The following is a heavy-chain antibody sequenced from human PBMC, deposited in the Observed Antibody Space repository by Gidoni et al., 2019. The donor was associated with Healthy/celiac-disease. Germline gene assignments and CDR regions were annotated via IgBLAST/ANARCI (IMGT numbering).Heavy chain of an antibody. CDR2: IDYSGST. D-gene: IGHD3-22*01. V-gene: IGHV4-39*02. CDR3: AREPLYYDSSGVFDY. Sequence: QLQLQESGPGLVKPSETLSLTCTVSGGSLRSSRYYWGWIRQPPGQGLEWFGSIDYSGSTYYNPSLKSRVTISVDTSKNQFSLKLSSVTAADTAVYYCAREPLYYDSSGVFDYWGQGTLVTVSS. J-gene: IGHJ4*02. CDR1: GGSLRSSRYY.